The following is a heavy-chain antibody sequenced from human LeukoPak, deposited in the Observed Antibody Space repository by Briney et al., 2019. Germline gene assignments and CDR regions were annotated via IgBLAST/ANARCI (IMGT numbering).Heavy chain of an antibody. J-gene: IGHJ4*02. V-gene: IGHV3-23*01. Sequence: PGGSLRLSCAASGFTFSSYGMSWVRQAPGKGLEWVSAISGSGGSTYYADSVKGRFTISRDNSKNTLYLQMNSLRAEDTAVYYCASFLGMEWGYFDYWGQGTLVTVSS. CDR2: ISGSGGST. CDR1: GFTFSSYG. CDR3: ASFLGMEWGYFDY. D-gene: IGHD3-3*01.